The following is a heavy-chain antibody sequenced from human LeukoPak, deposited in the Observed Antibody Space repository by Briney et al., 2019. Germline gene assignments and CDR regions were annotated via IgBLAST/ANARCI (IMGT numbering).Heavy chain of an antibody. J-gene: IGHJ4*02. CDR1: GFIFSSYS. CDR3: AKDAIGQYRPYYFDC. CDR2: ISGSGEST. Sequence: GGSLRLSCEASGFIFSSYSMNWVRQAPGKGLEWVSSISGSGESTYYADYVKGRFTVSRDNSKNTVNLQLNSLRAEDTAVYYCAKDAIGQYRPYYFDCWGQGTLVTVSS. V-gene: IGHV3-23*01. D-gene: IGHD3-16*02.